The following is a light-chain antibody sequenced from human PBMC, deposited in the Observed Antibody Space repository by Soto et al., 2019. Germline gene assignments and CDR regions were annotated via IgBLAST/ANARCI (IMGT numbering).Light chain of an antibody. V-gene: IGKV1-5*01. Sequence: DIQMTQSPSTLSASVGDRVTITCRASQSISSWLAWYQQKPGKAPRLLIYDASSLESGVPSRFSGSGSGTEFTLTISSLQPDDFATYYCQHYNSIGTFGQRTKVELQ. CDR2: DAS. J-gene: IGKJ1*01. CDR3: QHYNSIGT. CDR1: QSISSW.